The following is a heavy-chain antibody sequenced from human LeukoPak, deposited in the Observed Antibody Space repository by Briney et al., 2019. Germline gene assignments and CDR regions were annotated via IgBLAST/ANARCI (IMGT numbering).Heavy chain of an antibody. CDR2: IIPIFGTA. V-gene: IGHV1-69*06. J-gene: IGHJ4*02. D-gene: IGHD1-26*01. Sequence: SVKVSCKASGGTFSSYAISWVRQAPGQGLEWMGGIIPIFGTANYAQKFQGRVTITADKSTSTAYMELSSLRSEDTAVYYCARPVYSGSYGPLGYWGQGTLVTVSS. CDR3: ARPVYSGSYGPLGY. CDR1: GGTFSSYA.